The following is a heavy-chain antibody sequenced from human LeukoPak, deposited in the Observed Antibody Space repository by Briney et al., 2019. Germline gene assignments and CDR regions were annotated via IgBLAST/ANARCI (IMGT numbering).Heavy chain of an antibody. CDR1: GGSLSGYY. Sequence: SETLSLTCAVYGGSLSGYYCSWIRQSPGKGLEWIGEINNSGSANYNPSLKSRVTISVDTSKNQFSLKLSSVTAADTAVYYCARDVAYVGSGSYYNRFDPWGQGTLVTVSS. V-gene: IGHV4-34*01. CDR3: ARDVAYVGSGSYYNRFDP. D-gene: IGHD3-10*01. CDR2: INNSGSA. J-gene: IGHJ5*02.